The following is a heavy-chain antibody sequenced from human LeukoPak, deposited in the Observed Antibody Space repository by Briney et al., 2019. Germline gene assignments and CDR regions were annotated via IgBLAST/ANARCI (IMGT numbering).Heavy chain of an antibody. J-gene: IGHJ6*02. CDR1: GFTFSSYG. D-gene: IGHD2-8*01. CDR3: ARALLYCTNGVCYSTGDYGMDV. CDR2: IWYDGSNK. Sequence: GRSLRLSCAASGFTFSSYGMHWVRQAPGKGLEWVAVIWYDGSNKYYADSVKGRFTISRDNPKNTLYLQMNSLRAEDTAVYYCARALLYCTNGVCYSTGDYGMDVWGQGTTVTVSS. V-gene: IGHV3-33*01.